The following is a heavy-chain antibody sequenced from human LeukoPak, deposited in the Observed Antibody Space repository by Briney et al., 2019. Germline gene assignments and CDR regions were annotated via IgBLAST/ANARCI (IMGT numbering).Heavy chain of an antibody. D-gene: IGHD3-22*01. CDR3: ARPYHDYDDSSGYI. CDR1: GFTFSDYY. J-gene: IGHJ4*02. CDR2: ITSSGSTI. V-gene: IGHV3-11*01. Sequence: GGSLRLSCAASGFTFSDYYMSWIRQAPGKGLEWVSYITSSGSTIYYADSVKGRFTISRDNAKNSLYLQMNSLRAEDTAVYYCARPYHDYDDSSGYIWGQGTLVTVSS.